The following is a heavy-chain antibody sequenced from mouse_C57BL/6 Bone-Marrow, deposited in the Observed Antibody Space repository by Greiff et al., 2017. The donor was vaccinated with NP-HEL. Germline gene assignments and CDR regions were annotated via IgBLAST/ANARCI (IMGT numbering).Heavy chain of an antibody. CDR1: GYTFTDYN. Sequence: VQLKESGPELVKPGASVKIPCKASGYTFTDYNMDWVKQSHGKSLEWIGDINPNNGGTIYNQKFKGKATLTVDKSSSTAYMELRSLTSEDTAVYYCARSGYYGSSPGYFDVWGTGTTVTVSS. CDR2: INPNNGGT. CDR3: ARSGYYGSSPGYFDV. J-gene: IGHJ1*03. D-gene: IGHD1-1*01. V-gene: IGHV1-18*01.